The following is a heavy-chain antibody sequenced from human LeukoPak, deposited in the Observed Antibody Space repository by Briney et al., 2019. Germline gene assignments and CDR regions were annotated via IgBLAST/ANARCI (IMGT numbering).Heavy chain of an antibody. Sequence: GGSLRLSCAASGFTFSSYSMTWVRQAPGKGLEWVSYISGSSSPIYYADSVKGRFTISRDNSKNTLYLQMNSLRAEDTAVYYCARDRAAADLDYWGQGTLVTVSS. CDR1: GFTFSSYS. CDR3: ARDRAAADLDY. V-gene: IGHV3-48*01. J-gene: IGHJ4*02. D-gene: IGHD6-13*01. CDR2: ISGSSSPI.